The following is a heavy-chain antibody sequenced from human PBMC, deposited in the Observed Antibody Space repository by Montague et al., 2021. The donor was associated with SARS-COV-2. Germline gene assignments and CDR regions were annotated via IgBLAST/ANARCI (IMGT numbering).Heavy chain of an antibody. J-gene: IGHJ5*02. CDR1: GFSLSTTGVG. CDR3: ANIRDIYDFWSGYYNCQKYDAFNWFDP. D-gene: IGHD3-3*01. V-gene: IGHV2-5*02. Sequence: PALVKPTQTLTLTCTFSGFSLSTTGVGVGWIRQPPGKALEWLALIYWDDDKRYSPSLKTRLAITKDTSKNQVVLTMTNMDPVDTATYYCANIRDIYDFWSGYYNCQKYDAFNWFDPWGQGTLVTVSS. CDR2: IYWDDDK.